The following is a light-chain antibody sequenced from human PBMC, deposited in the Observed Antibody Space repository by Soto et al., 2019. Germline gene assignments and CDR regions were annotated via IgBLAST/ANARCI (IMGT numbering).Light chain of an antibody. CDR2: DAS. V-gene: IGKV1-33*01. J-gene: IGKJ5*01. Sequence: DIQMTQSPSSLSASVGDRVTITCRASQSISNHLNWYQQKPGKAPKRLIYDASSLQSGVPSRFSGSGSGTEFTLTITSLQPEDIATYYCQQYENLPTFGQGTRLEI. CDR1: QSISNH. CDR3: QQYENLPT.